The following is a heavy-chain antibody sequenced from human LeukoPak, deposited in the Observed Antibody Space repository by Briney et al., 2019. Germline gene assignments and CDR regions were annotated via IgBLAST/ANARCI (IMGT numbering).Heavy chain of an antibody. Sequence: SETLSLTCTVSGGFISSYYWSWIRQPPGKGLEWIGYIYYSGSTNYNPSLKSRVTISVDTSKNQFSLKLSSVTAADTAVYYCARVALSGSYFLLFDYWGQGTLVTVSS. D-gene: IGHD1-26*01. J-gene: IGHJ4*02. V-gene: IGHV4-59*01. CDR2: IYYSGST. CDR1: GGFISSYY. CDR3: ARVALSGSYFLLFDY.